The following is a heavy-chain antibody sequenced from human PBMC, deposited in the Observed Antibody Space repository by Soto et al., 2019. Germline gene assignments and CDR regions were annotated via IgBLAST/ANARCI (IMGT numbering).Heavy chain of an antibody. CDR1: GGTFSSYA. J-gene: IGHJ6*02. CDR3: ARVLVDIVVVPAAKPYYYGMDV. CDR2: IIPIFGTA. Sequence: SVKVSFKASGGTFSSYAISWVRQAPGQGLEWMGGIIPIFGTANYAQKFQGRVTITADESTSTAYMELSSLRSEDTAVYYCARVLVDIVVVPAAKPYYYGMDVWGQGTTVTVSS. D-gene: IGHD2-2*03. V-gene: IGHV1-69*13.